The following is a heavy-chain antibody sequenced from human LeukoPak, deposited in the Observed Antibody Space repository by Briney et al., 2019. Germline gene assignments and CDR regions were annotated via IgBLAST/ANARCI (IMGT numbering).Heavy chain of an antibody. Sequence: MSSETLSLTCAVYGGSFSGYYWSWIRQPPGKGLEWIGEINHSGSTNYNPSLKSRVTISVDTSKNQFSLKLSSVTAADTAVYYCYGRQLWFGETFDYWGQGTLVTVSS. J-gene: IGHJ4*02. CDR2: INHSGST. V-gene: IGHV4-34*01. D-gene: IGHD3-10*01. CDR3: YGRQLWFGETFDY. CDR1: GGSFSGYY.